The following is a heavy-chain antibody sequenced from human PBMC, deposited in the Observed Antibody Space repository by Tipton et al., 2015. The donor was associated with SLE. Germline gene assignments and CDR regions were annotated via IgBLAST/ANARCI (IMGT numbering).Heavy chain of an antibody. CDR3: ANEIWSGYFFDY. V-gene: IGHV3-21*01. J-gene: IGHJ4*02. CDR1: GFTFNNYI. Sequence: SLRLSCITSGFTFNNYIMNWVRQAPGKGLEWVSSISSSSSYIFYADSVKGRFTISRDNSKNTLYLQMNSLRAEDTAVYYCANEIWSGYFFDYWGQGTLVTVSS. CDR2: ISSSSSYI. D-gene: IGHD3-3*01.